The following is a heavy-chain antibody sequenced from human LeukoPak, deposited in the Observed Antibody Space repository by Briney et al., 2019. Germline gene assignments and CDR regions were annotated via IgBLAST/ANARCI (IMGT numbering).Heavy chain of an antibody. D-gene: IGHD6-13*01. CDR3: ARDTGITASADQFDY. J-gene: IGHJ4*02. V-gene: IGHV3-48*03. CDR2: ISSSGSTI. Sequence: PGGSLRLSCAASVFTFSSYEMNWVRQAPGKGLEGVSYISSSGSTIYYADSVKGRFTISRDNAKNSLYLQMNSLRAEDTAVYYCARDTGITASADQFDYWGQGTLVTVSS. CDR1: VFTFSSYE.